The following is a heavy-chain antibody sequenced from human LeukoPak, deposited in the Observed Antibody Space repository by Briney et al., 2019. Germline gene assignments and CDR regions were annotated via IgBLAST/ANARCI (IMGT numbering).Heavy chain of an antibody. CDR2: ISWNSGSI. V-gene: IGHV3-9*01. CDR1: GFTFSNYA. CDR3: AKANYYDWVTFDY. D-gene: IGHD3-22*01. J-gene: IGHJ4*02. Sequence: PGGSLRLSCAASGFTFSNYAMSWVRQTPGTGLEWVSGISWNSGSIGYADSVKGRFTISRDNAKNSLYLQMNSLRAEDTALYYCAKANYYDWVTFDYWGQGTLVTVSS.